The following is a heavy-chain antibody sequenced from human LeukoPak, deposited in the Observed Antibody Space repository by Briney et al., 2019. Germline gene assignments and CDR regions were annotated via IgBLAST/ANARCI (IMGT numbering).Heavy chain of an antibody. CDR3: AKLLLWFGETDY. Sequence: GGSLRLSCAASGFPFRSYAMHWVRQAPGKGLEYVSAITLDGISTYYANSVKGRFTISRDNSKNTLYLQMGSLRAEDMAVYYCAKLLLWFGETDYWGQGTLVTVSS. CDR2: ITLDGIST. D-gene: IGHD3-10*01. V-gene: IGHV3-64*01. CDR1: GFPFRSYA. J-gene: IGHJ4*02.